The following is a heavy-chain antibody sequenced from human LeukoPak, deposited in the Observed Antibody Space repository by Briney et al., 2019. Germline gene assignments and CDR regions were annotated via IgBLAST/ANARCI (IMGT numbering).Heavy chain of an antibody. CDR1: GFTFSSYA. Sequence: GGSLRLSCAASGFTFSSYAMHWVRQAPGKGLEWVAVISYDGSNKYYADSVKGRFTISRDNSKNTLYLQMNSLRAEDTAVYYCARDEAYYGSGSWVYRGQGTLVTVSS. V-gene: IGHV3-30*04. D-gene: IGHD3-10*01. CDR2: ISYDGSNK. J-gene: IGHJ4*02. CDR3: ARDEAYYGSGSWVY.